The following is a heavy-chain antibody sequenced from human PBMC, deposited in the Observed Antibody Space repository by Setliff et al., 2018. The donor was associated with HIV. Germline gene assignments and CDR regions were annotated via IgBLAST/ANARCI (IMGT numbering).Heavy chain of an antibody. J-gene: IGHJ4*02. CDR2: IYGQWGT. V-gene: IGHV4-31*03. CDR3: ARNFGGISPFDL. D-gene: IGHD3-16*01. Sequence: SETLSLTCTVSGGSIARVGYYWGWVRQHPGKGLEWIGYIYGQWGTHYNPSLKSRLTMSLDTSRNEFSMELASVTAADTAVYYCARNFGGISPFDLWGQGTLVTVSS. CDR1: GGSIARVGYY.